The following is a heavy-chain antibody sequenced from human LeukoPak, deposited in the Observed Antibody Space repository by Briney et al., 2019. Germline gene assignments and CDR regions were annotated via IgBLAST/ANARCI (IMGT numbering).Heavy chain of an antibody. CDR1: GYTFTSYY. Sequence: ASAKVSCKASGYTFTSYYMHWVRQAPGQGLEWMGIINPSGGSTSYAQKFQGRVTMTRDMSTSTVYMELSSLRSEDTAVYFCARGRVSSSSWSSTYYYYFYMDVWGKGTTVTVSS. D-gene: IGHD6-6*01. J-gene: IGHJ6*03. V-gene: IGHV1-46*01. CDR3: ARGRVSSSSWSSTYYYYFYMDV. CDR2: INPSGGST.